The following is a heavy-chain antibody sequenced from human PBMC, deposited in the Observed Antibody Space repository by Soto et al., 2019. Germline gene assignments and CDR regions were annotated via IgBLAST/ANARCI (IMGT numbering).Heavy chain of an antibody. CDR2: INPTDGST. CDR1: GYTFTDYY. CDR3: ARDPRGTASRFDY. Sequence: QVQLVQSGAEVKKPGASVKLSCTASGYTFTDYYIHWVRQAPGQGLEWMGIINPTDGSTSCPQKFQDRVTMTRDTSTSSVYMDLSNLTSEDTAFYYCARDPRGTASRFDYWGQGTLVTVSS. J-gene: IGHJ4*02. D-gene: IGHD3-16*01. V-gene: IGHV1-46*01.